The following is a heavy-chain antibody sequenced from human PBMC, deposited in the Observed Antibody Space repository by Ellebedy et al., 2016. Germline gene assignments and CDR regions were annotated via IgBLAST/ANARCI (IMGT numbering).Heavy chain of an antibody. CDR3: ARVRYSGNYYPYFDY. CDR1: GGSISSGDYY. V-gene: IGHV4-30-4*01. J-gene: IGHJ4*02. Sequence: LRLSXTVSGGSISSGDYYWSWIRQPPGKGLEWIGYIYYSGTTYYNPSLRSRITISVDTSRNQFSLKLSSVTAADTAVYYCARVRYSGNYYPYFDYWGQGTLVTVSS. D-gene: IGHD1-26*01. CDR2: IYYSGTT.